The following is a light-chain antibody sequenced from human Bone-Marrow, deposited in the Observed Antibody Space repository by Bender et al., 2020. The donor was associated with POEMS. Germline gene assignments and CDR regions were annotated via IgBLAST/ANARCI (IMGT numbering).Light chain of an antibody. Sequence: SYVLTQPPSVSVAPGQTARITCGGNSIGSKSVHWYQQKPGQAPVLVVYDDSDRPSGIPERFSGSNSVNTATLTISKVEAGDEADYYCQVWDAYSDHVVFGGGTKLTVL. CDR2: DDS. J-gene: IGLJ2*01. V-gene: IGLV3-21*02. CDR3: QVWDAYSDHVV. CDR1: SIGSKS.